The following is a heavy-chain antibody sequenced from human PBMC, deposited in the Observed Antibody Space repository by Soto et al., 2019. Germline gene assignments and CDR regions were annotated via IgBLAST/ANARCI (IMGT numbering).Heavy chain of an antibody. D-gene: IGHD3-3*01. Sequence: QVQLVQSGAEVKKPGSSVKVSCKASGGTFSSYAISWVRQAPGQGLEWMGGIIPIFGTANYAQKFQGRVTITSDKSKSTAYMELSSLRSEDTAVYYCAREGEAHGTYYDFWSGYSPYYYGMDVWGQGTTVTVSS. J-gene: IGHJ6*02. CDR3: AREGEAHGTYYDFWSGYSPYYYGMDV. CDR2: IIPIFGTA. CDR1: GGTFSSYA. V-gene: IGHV1-69*06.